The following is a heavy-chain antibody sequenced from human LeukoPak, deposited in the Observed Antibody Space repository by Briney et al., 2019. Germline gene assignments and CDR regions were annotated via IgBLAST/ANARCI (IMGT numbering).Heavy chain of an antibody. D-gene: IGHD2-15*01. CDR3: ARRVDNCSGGSCPWFYYYYGMDV. CDR2: IYYSGST. CDR1: GGSISSSSYY. J-gene: IGHJ6*02. V-gene: IGHV4-39*01. Sequence: SETLSLTCTVSGGSISSSSYYWGWIRQPPGNGLEWIGSIYYSGSTYYNPSLKSRVTISVDTSKNQFSLKLSSVTAADTAVYYCARRVDNCSGGSCPWFYYYYGMDVWGQGTTVTVSS.